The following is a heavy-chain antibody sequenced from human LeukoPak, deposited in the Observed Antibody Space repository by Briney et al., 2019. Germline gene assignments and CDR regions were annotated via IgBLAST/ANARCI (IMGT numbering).Heavy chain of an antibody. Sequence: GRSLRLSRAASGFTFDDYAMHWVRQAPGKGLEWVSGISWNSGSIGYADSVKGRFTISRDNAKNSLYLQMNSLRAEDTALYYCAKDSGSYCSNAEYFQHWGQGTLVTVSS. CDR2: ISWNSGSI. D-gene: IGHD1-26*01. CDR1: GFTFDDYA. V-gene: IGHV3-9*01. CDR3: AKDSGSYCSNAEYFQH. J-gene: IGHJ1*01.